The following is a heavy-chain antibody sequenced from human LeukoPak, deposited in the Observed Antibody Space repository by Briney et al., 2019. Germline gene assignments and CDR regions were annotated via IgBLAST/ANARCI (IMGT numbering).Heavy chain of an antibody. V-gene: IGHV3-23*01. CDR3: ASPRTSTDAFDI. Sequence: GGSLRLSCAASGFTFSSYAMSWVRQAPGKGLEWVSAISSSGGSTYYADSVKGRFTISRDNAKNSLYLQMNSLRAEDTAVYYCASPRTSTDAFDIWGQGTMVTVSS. D-gene: IGHD2-2*01. J-gene: IGHJ3*02. CDR2: ISSSGGST. CDR1: GFTFSSYA.